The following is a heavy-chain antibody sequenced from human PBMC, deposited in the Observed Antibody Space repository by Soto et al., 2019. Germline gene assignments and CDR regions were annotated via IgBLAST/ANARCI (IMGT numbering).Heavy chain of an antibody. CDR2: IGAYNGNR. D-gene: IGHD5-12*01. Sequence: GASVKVSCKASGYNFRNYGITWLRQAPGQGLEWMGWIGAYNGNRKYLQKLQGRVTMTTDTSTNTAYMELTSLKSDDTAVYYRARVIGVASMDHWGQGTKVTVSS. J-gene: IGHJ4*02. CDR3: ARVIGVASMDH. V-gene: IGHV1-18*01. CDR1: GYNFRNYG.